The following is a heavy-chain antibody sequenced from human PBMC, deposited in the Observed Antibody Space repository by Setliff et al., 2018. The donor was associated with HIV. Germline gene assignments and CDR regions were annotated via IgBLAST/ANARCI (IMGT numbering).Heavy chain of an antibody. Sequence: PSETLSLTCGVSGYSMSSGYYWGWIRQPPGKGLEWIGNVYHSGSTNYNPSLKSRVTISVDTSKNQFSLKLSSVTAADTAVYYCARRGSGFFHYYYYMDVWGKGTTVTVSS. D-gene: IGHD3-10*01. J-gene: IGHJ6*03. CDR3: ARRGSGFFHYYYYMDV. CDR1: GYSMSSGYY. CDR2: VYHSGST. V-gene: IGHV4-38-2*01.